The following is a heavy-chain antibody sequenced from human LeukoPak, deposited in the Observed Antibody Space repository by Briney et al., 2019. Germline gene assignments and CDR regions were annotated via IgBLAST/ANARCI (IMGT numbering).Heavy chain of an antibody. J-gene: IGHJ4*02. V-gene: IGHV3-23*01. Sequence: GGSLRLSRAASGFTFSSYAMRWVRQAPGKGLEWVSAISGSGGSTYYADSVKGRFTISRDNSKNTLYLQMNSLRAEDTAVYYCAKMDTAMVEYFDYWGQGTLVTVSS. CDR2: ISGSGGST. D-gene: IGHD5-18*01. CDR1: GFTFSSYA. CDR3: AKMDTAMVEYFDY.